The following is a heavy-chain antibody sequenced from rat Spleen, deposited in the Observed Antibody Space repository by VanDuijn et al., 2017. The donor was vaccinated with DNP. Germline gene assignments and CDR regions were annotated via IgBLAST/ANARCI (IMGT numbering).Heavy chain of an antibody. J-gene: IGHJ1*01. CDR1: GYSITSNY. CDR3: ARGLNYGGYIYSWYFDF. CDR2: ISQSGRA. V-gene: IGHV3-1*01. Sequence: EVQLQGSGPGLVKPSQSLSLTCSVTGYSITSNYWGWIRKFPGNKMEWIGHISQSGRASYKPSLKSRISITRDTSKNQFFLQLNSVINEDTATYYCARGLNYGGYIYSWYFDFWGPGTMVTVSS. D-gene: IGHD1-11*01.